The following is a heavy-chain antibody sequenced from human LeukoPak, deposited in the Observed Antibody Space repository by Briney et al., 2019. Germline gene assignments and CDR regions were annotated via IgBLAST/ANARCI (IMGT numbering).Heavy chain of an antibody. V-gene: IGHV3-30*02. CDR3: AKDGYPLWDY. D-gene: IGHD5-18*01. Sequence: GGSLGLSCAASGFTFSSYGMHWVRQAPGKGLEWVAFIRYDGSNKYYADSVKGRFTISRDNSKNTLYLQMNSLRAEDTAVYYWAKDGYPLWDYWGQGTLVTVSS. J-gene: IGHJ4*02. CDR2: IRYDGSNK. CDR1: GFTFSSYG.